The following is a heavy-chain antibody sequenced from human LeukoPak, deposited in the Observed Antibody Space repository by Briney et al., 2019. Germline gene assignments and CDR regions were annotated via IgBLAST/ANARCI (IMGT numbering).Heavy chain of an antibody. D-gene: IGHD3-10*01. J-gene: IGHJ5*02. CDR1: GGSFSGYY. V-gene: IGHV4-34*01. CDR3: ARHGMGVNYYGSGSYYRPWFDP. Sequence: SETLSLTCAVYGGSFSGYYWSWIRQPPGKGLEWIGEINHSGSTNYNPSLKSRVTISVDTSKNQFSLKLNSVIAADTAVYYCARHGMGVNYYGSGSYYRPWFDPWGQGTLVTVSS. CDR2: INHSGST.